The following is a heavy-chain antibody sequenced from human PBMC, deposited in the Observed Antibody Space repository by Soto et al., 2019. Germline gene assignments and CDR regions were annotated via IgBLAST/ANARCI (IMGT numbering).Heavy chain of an antibody. CDR1: GFTFSSYS. Sequence: PGGSLRLSCAASGFTFSSYSMNWVRQAPGKGLEWVSYISSSSSTIYYADSVKGRFTISRDNAKNSLYLQMNSLRAEDTAVYYCARAELERRPLDAFDIWGQGTMVTVSS. CDR2: ISSSSSTI. CDR3: ARAELERRPLDAFDI. V-gene: IGHV3-48*01. J-gene: IGHJ3*02. D-gene: IGHD1-1*01.